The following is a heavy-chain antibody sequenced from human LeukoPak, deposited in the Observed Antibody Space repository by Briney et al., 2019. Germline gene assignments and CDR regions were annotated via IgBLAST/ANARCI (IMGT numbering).Heavy chain of an antibody. CDR1: GGTFSSYA. V-gene: IGHV1-69*06. CDR3: ASPYYYGSGNYAFDI. J-gene: IGHJ3*02. D-gene: IGHD3-10*01. CDR2: IIPIFGTA. Sequence: ASVKVSCKASGGTFSSYAISWVRQAPGQGLEWMGGIIPIFGTANYAQKFQGRVTITADKSTSTAYMELSSLRSEDTAVYYCASPYYYGSGNYAFDIWGQGTMVTVSS.